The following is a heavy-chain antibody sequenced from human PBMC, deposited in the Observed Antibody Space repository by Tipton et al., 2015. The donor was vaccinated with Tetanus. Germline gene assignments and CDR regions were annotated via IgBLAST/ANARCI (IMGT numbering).Heavy chain of an antibody. CDR2: IYHSGST. J-gene: IGHJ6*02. CDR3: ARDPSDTAMVRGPGYYYYYGMDV. D-gene: IGHD5-18*01. Sequence: TLSLTCAVSGYSISSGYYWGWIRQPPGKGLEWIGSIYHSGSTYYNPSLKSRVTISVDTPKNQFSRKLSSVTAADTAVYYCARDPSDTAMVRGPGYYYYYGMDVWGQGTTVTVSS. V-gene: IGHV4-38-2*02. CDR1: GYSISSGYY.